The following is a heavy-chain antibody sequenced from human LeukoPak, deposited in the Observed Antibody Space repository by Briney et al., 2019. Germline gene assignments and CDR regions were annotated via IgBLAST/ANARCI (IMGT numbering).Heavy chain of an antibody. V-gene: IGHV4-34*01. CDR1: GGSFSGYY. Sequence: SETQSLTCAVYGGSFSGYYWSWIRQPPGKGLEWIGEINHSGSTNYNPSLKSRVTISVDTSKNQFSLKLSSVTAADTAVYYCARGQGTVTTHWGQGTLVTVSS. J-gene: IGHJ4*02. CDR3: ARGQGTVTTH. CDR2: INHSGST. D-gene: IGHD4-17*01.